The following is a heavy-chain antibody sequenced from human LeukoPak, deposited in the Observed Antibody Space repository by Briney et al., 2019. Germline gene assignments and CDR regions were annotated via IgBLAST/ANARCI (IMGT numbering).Heavy chain of an antibody. J-gene: IGHJ4*02. V-gene: IGHV1-2*06. CDR3: ARVGYYGSGSYFDY. CDR2: INPNSGGT. Sequence: GSVKVFCKASGYTFTGYYMHWVRQAPGQGLEWMGRINPNSGGTNYAQKFQGRVTMTRDTSISTAYMELSRLRSDDTAVYYCARVGYYGSGSYFDYWGQGTLVTVSS. CDR1: GYTFTGYY. D-gene: IGHD3-10*01.